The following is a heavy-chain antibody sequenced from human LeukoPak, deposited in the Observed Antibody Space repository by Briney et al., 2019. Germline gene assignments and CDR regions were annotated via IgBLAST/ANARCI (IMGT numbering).Heavy chain of an antibody. CDR3: ARGPPRYYYGSGSGFDY. V-gene: IGHV4-34*01. D-gene: IGHD3-10*01. CDR2: INHSGST. Sequence: SETLSLTCAVYGGSFSGYYWSWIRQPPGKGLEWTGEINHSGSTNYNPSLKSRVTISVDTSKNQFSLKLSSVTAADTAVYYCARGPPRYYYGSGSGFDYWGQGTLVSVSS. J-gene: IGHJ4*02. CDR1: GGSFSGYY.